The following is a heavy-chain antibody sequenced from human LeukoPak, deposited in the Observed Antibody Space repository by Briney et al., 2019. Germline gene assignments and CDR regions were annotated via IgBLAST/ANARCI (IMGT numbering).Heavy chain of an antibody. D-gene: IGHD1-1*01. CDR2: IYYSGST. V-gene: IGHV4-59*01. CDR3: AGAEDPNEAPGFDY. J-gene: IGHJ4*02. CDR1: GYSISSYY. Sequence: SETLSLTCNVSGYSISSYYWSWIRQPPGKGLEWIGYIYYSGSTNYNPSLKSRVTISVDTSKNQFSLKLSSVTAADTAVYYCAGAEDPNEAPGFDYWGQGTLVTVSS.